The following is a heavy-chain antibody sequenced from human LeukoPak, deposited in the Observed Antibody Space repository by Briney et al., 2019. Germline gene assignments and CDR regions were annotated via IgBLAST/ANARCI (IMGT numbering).Heavy chain of an antibody. V-gene: IGHV3-33*08. D-gene: IGHD4-11*01. CDR1: GFTFSVYG. J-gene: IGHJ4*02. Sequence: PGRSLRLSCSASGFTFSVYGMHWVRQAPGKGLEWVAVIWYDGSNKYYADSVKGRFTISRDSSKNTLDLQMNSLRAEDTAVYYCVRVGYTNYGIDYWGQGTLVTVSS. CDR3: VRVGYTNYGIDY. CDR2: IWYDGSNK.